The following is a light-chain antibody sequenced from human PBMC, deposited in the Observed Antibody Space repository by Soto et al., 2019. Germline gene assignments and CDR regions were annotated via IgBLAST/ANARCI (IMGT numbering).Light chain of an antibody. V-gene: IGLV4-69*01. J-gene: IGLJ2*01. CDR1: SGHSNYA. Sequence: QLVLTQSPSASASLGASVKLTCTLSSGHSNYAIAWHQQQSEKGPRYLMKLNSDGSHSKGDGIPDRFSGSSSGAERYLTISRLQSEGEADFFCQTWGSGIVVFGGGTKVTVL. CDR3: QTWGSGIVV. CDR2: LNSDGSH.